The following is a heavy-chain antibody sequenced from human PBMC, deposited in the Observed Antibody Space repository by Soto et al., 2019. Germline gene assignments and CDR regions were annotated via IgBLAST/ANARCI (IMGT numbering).Heavy chain of an antibody. J-gene: IGHJ4*02. CDR3: ARDRHDILTGYTIDY. V-gene: IGHV1-18*01. D-gene: IGHD3-9*01. Sequence: ASVKVSCKASGYTFTSYGISWVRQAPGQGLEWMGWISAYNGNTNYAQKLQGRVTMTTDTSTSTAYMELGSLGSDDTAVYYCARDRHDILTGYTIDYWGQGTLVTVSS. CDR1: GYTFTSYG. CDR2: ISAYNGNT.